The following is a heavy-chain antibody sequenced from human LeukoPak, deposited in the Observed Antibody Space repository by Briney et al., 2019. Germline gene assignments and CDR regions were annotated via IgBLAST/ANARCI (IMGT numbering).Heavy chain of an antibody. J-gene: IGHJ6*02. CDR2: INSSSSYI. V-gene: IGHV3-21*01. CDR3: ARDNKTSGTSSHYYYGMDV. CDR1: GFTFRSYS. Sequence: GGSLRLSCSVSGFTFRSYSMNWVRQAPGKGLEWVSSINSSSSYIYYADSAKGRFTISRDNAKNPLYLQMNSLRAEATAVYYCARDNKTSGTSSHYYYGMDVWGQGTTVTVSS. D-gene: IGHD2-2*01.